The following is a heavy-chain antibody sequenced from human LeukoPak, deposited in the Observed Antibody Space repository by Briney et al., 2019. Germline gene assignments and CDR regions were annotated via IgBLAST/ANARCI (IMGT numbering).Heavy chain of an antibody. CDR2: ISGSGGST. Sequence: GGSLRLSCAASGFTFSSYGMSWVRQAPGKGLEWVSAISGSGGSTYYADSVKGRFTISRDNSKNTLYPQMNRLRDEDTAVYYCAKDGVESLYYYYYIDVWGKGTTVSVSS. CDR3: AKDGVESLYYYYYIDV. CDR1: GFTFSSYG. V-gene: IGHV3-23*01. D-gene: IGHD1-1*01. J-gene: IGHJ6*03.